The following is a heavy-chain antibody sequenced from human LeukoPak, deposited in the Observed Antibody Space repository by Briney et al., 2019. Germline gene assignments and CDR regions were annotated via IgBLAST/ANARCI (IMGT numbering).Heavy chain of an antibody. CDR1: GFTFSDYY. J-gene: IGHJ4*02. Sequence: GGSLRLSCAASGFTFSDYYMSWIRQAPGKGLEWVSYISSSGSTIYYADSVKGRFTISRDNAKNSLYLQTNSLRAEDTAVYYCARWYCSSTSCYFDGWYWGQGTLVTVSS. CDR2: ISSSGSTI. V-gene: IGHV3-11*01. CDR3: ARWYCSSTSCYFDGWY. D-gene: IGHD2-2*01.